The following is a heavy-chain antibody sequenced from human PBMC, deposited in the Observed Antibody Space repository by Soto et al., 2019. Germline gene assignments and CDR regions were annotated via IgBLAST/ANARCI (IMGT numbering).Heavy chain of an antibody. Sequence: GGSLRLSCAASGVPFSSYWMSWVRQAPGKGLEWVANIKQDGSEKYYVDSVKGRFTISRDNAKNSLYLQMNSLRAEDTAVYYCARDPDYGDYGMDVWGQGTTVTVSS. J-gene: IGHJ6*02. CDR1: GVPFSSYW. V-gene: IGHV3-7*05. CDR2: IKQDGSEK. D-gene: IGHD4-17*01. CDR3: ARDPDYGDYGMDV.